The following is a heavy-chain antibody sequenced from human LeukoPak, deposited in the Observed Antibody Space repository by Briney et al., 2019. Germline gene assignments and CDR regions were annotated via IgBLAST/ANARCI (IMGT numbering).Heavy chain of an antibody. CDR2: IRYDGSNK. J-gene: IGHJ4*02. Sequence: GGSLRLSCAASRFTFSSYGMHWVRQAPGKGLEWVAFIRYDGSNKYYADSVKGRFTISRDNSKNTLYLQMNYMRLEDTAMYYCAKEGEREYYYDSPPPATFDSWGQGILVTVSS. CDR3: AKEGEREYYYDSPPPATFDS. V-gene: IGHV3-30*02. D-gene: IGHD3-22*01. CDR1: RFTFSSYG.